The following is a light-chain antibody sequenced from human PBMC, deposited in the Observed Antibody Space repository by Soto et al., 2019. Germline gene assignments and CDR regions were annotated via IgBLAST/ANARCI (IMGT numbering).Light chain of an antibody. CDR3: QSYDSSLSV. J-gene: IGLJ1*01. CDR1: SSNIGAGYD. V-gene: IGLV1-40*01. CDR2: DNS. Sequence: QSALTQPPSVSGAPGQRVTISCTGSSSNIGAGYDVHWYQQLPGTAPKLLIYDNSNRPSGVPDRFSGSKSGTSASLAITGLQAEDEADYYCQSYDSSLSVFGTGTRSPS.